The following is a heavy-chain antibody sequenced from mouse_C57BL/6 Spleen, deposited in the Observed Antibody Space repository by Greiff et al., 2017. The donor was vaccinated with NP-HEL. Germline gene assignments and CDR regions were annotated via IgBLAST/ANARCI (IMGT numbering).Heavy chain of an antibody. CDR3: ASGWLPYAMDY. J-gene: IGHJ4*01. CDR2: ISYDGSN. D-gene: IGHD2-3*01. CDR1: GYSITSGYY. V-gene: IGHV3-6*01. Sequence: EVKLVESGPGLVKPSQSLSLTCSVTGYSITSGYYWNWIRQFPGNKLEWMGYISYDGSNNYNPSLKNRISITRDTSKNQFFLKLNSVTTEDTATYYCASGWLPYAMDYWGQGTSVTVSS.